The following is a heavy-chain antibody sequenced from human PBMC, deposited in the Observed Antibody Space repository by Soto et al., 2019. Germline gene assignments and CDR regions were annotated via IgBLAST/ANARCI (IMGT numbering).Heavy chain of an antibody. Sequence: SETLSLTCDVSGYAISSGFYWDWLRLSPGKGLEWMGCVYHTGSTYYNPSLKSRVAISVDTSKKQFSLKMTSVTASDTAVYYCARHKVACGGPFESCGHGLHVTVYS. CDR1: GYAISSGFY. CDR2: VYHTGST. D-gene: IGHD5-12*01. J-gene: IGHJ5*01. V-gene: IGHV4-38-2*01. CDR3: ARHKVACGGPFES.